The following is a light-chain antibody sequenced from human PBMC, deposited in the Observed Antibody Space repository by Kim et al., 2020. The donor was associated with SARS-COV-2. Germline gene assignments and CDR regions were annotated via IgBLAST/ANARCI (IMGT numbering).Light chain of an antibody. CDR2: YDN. V-gene: IGLV1-44*01. CDR3: AVWDDSLNGRV. CDR1: TSNIGRNG. J-gene: IGLJ3*02. Sequence: QSVLTQPLSASGTPGQRVTISCSGSTSNIGRNGVNWYQQLPGTTPKLLIYYDNQRPSGVPDRFSGSKSGASASLAISGLQSEDEADYYCAVWDDSLNGRVFGGGTKLTVL.